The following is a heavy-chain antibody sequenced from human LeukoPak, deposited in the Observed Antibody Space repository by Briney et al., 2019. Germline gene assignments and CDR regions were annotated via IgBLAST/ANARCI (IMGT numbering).Heavy chain of an antibody. J-gene: IGHJ4*02. CDR1: GGSISSYY. CDR2: IYYSGST. V-gene: IGHV4-59*12. D-gene: IGHD2/OR15-2a*01. CDR3: TRVPLLGWNILYYFDY. Sequence: PSETLSLTCTVSGGSISSYYWSWIRQPPGKGLEWIGYIYYSGSTNYNPSLKSRVTISVDTSKNQFSLKLSSVTAADTAVYFCTRVPLLGWNILYYFDYWGQGTLVTVSS.